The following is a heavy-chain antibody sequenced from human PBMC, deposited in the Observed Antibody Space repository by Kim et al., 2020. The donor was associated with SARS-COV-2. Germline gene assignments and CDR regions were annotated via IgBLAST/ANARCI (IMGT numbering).Heavy chain of an antibody. D-gene: IGHD3-3*01. Sequence: GGSLRLSCTASGFTFGDYAMSWFRQAPGKGLEWVGFIRSKAYGGTTEYAASVKGRFTISRDDSKSIAYLQMNSLKTEDTAVYYCTRSNYDFWSGYYTGLDYWGQGTLVTVSS. CDR2: IRSKAYGGTT. J-gene: IGHJ4*02. CDR3: TRSNYDFWSGYYTGLDY. V-gene: IGHV3-49*03. CDR1: GFTFGDYA.